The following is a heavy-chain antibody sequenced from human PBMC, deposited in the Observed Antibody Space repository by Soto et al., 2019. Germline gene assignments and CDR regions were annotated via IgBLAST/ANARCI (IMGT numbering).Heavy chain of an antibody. D-gene: IGHD3-10*01. J-gene: IGHJ4*02. Sequence: SVKVSCKASGGTFSSYAIRWVRQAPGQGLEWMGGIIPIFGTANYAQKFQGRVTITADESTSTAYMELSSLRSEDTAVYYCARGPLDYYGSGSYCDYWGQGTLVTVSS. CDR3: ARGPLDYYGSGSYCDY. V-gene: IGHV1-69*13. CDR1: GGTFSSYA. CDR2: IIPIFGTA.